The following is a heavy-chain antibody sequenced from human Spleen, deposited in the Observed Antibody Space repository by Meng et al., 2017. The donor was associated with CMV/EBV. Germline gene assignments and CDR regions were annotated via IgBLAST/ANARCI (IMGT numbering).Heavy chain of an antibody. Sequence: CKAYGYTFTGYYMHWVRQAPGQGLEWMGWINPNSGGTNYAQKFQARVTMTRDTSISTAYMELSRLRSDDTAVYYCARGLTTVVTDYWGQGTLVTVSS. CDR2: INPNSGGT. J-gene: IGHJ4*02. CDR3: ARGLTTVVTDY. D-gene: IGHD4-23*01. V-gene: IGHV1-2*02. CDR1: GYTFTGYY.